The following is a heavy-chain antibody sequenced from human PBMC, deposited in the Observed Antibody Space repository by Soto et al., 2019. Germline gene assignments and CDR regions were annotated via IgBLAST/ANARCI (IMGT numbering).Heavy chain of an antibody. Sequence: AAETLSLTSAVSGGSISSSNWWSWVRQPPGKGLEWIGEIYHSGSTNYNPSLKSRVTISVDKSKNQFSLKLSSVTAADTAVYYCARNIYYDFWSGYYRPAQNYYYGMDVWGQGTTVTVSS. CDR2: IYHSGST. D-gene: IGHD3-3*01. CDR1: GGSISSSNW. J-gene: IGHJ6*02. CDR3: ARNIYYDFWSGYYRPAQNYYYGMDV. V-gene: IGHV4-4*02.